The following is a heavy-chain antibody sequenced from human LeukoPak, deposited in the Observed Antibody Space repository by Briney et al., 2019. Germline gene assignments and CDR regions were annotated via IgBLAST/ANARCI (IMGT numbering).Heavy chain of an antibody. V-gene: IGHV3-7*03. CDR3: AMAMVRGVYDY. CDR1: GFTFSSYW. Sequence: GGSLRLSCGASGFTFSSYWMSWVRQAPGQGLEWVANIKQDGSEKYDVDSVKGRFTISRDNAKNSLYLQMNSLRAEDTAVYYCAMAMVRGVYDYWGQGTLVTVSS. J-gene: IGHJ4*02. D-gene: IGHD3-10*01. CDR2: IKQDGSEK.